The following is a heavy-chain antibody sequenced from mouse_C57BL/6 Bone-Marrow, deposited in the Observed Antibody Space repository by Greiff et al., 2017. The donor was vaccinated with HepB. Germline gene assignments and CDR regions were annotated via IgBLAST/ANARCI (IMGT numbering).Heavy chain of an antibody. J-gene: IGHJ2*01. Sequence: EVQRVESGGDLVKPGGSLKLSCAASGFTFSSYGMSWVRQTPDKRLEWVATISSGGSYTYYPDSVKGRFTISRDNAKNTLYLQMSSLKSEDTAMYYCARKRVMVTTVVFDYWGQGTTLTVSS. CDR3: ARKRVMVTTVVFDY. CDR2: ISSGGSYT. D-gene: IGHD1-1*01. V-gene: IGHV5-6*01. CDR1: GFTFSSYG.